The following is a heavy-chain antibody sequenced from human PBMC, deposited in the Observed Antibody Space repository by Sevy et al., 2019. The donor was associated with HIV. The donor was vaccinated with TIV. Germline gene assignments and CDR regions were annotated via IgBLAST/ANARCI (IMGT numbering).Heavy chain of an antibody. J-gene: IGHJ1*01. CDR2: ISAYNGKT. D-gene: IGHD3-22*01. Sequence: ASVKVSCKASGYTFTSYGISWVRQAPGQGLEWMGWISAYNGKTNYAQKLQGRVTMTTDTSTSTAYMELRSLRSDDTAVYYCACCYYYDSSGYPEWEYFQHWGQGTLVTVSS. CDR1: GYTFTSYG. V-gene: IGHV1-18*01. CDR3: ACCYYYDSSGYPEWEYFQH.